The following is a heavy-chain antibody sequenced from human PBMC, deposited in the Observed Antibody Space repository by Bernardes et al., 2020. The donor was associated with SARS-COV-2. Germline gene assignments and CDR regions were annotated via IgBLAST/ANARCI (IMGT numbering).Heavy chain of an antibody. CDR1: GFTFSSYA. D-gene: IGHD3-9*01. CDR3: AKDYVSYDILTGFDY. CDR2: ISGSGGST. J-gene: IGHJ4*02. V-gene: IGHV3-23*01. Sequence: GSLRLSCAASGFTFSSYAMSWVRQAPGKGLEWVSAISGSGGSTYYADSVKGRFTISRDNSKNTLYLQMNSLRAEDTAVYYCAKDYVSYDILTGFDYWGQGTLVTVSS.